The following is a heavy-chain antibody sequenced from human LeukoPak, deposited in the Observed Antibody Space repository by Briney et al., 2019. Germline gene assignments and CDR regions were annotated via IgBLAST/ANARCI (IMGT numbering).Heavy chain of an antibody. CDR3: ARSFYGDY. J-gene: IGHJ4*02. CDR1: GFTFTNDW. V-gene: IGHV3-7*01. D-gene: IGHD2/OR15-2a*01. Sequence: GGSLRLSCAASGFTFTNDWMSWVRQAPGKGLEWVANMRQDGSRKFYVDSVKGRFTISRDNAQNSVYLQMNSLRAEDTAVYYCARSFYGDYWGQGTLVTVSS. CDR2: MRQDGSRK.